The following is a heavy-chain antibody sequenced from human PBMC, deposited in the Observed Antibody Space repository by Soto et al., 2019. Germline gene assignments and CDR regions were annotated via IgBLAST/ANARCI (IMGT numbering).Heavy chain of an antibody. CDR1: GFTFSSYG. D-gene: IGHD6-13*01. Sequence: GGSLRLSCAASGFTFSSYGMHWVRQAPGKGLEWVAVIWYDGSNKYYADSVKGRFTISRDNSKNTLYLQMNSLRAEDTAVYYCARDYGSSWPHYYYGMDVWGQGTTVTVSS. CDR3: ARDYGSSWPHYYYGMDV. V-gene: IGHV3-33*01. CDR2: IWYDGSNK. J-gene: IGHJ6*02.